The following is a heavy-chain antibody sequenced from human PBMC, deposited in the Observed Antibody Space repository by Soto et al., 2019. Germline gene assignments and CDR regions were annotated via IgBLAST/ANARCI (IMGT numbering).Heavy chain of an antibody. V-gene: IGHV3-66*01. Sequence: EVQLVESGGGLVQLGGSLRLSCAASGFTVSSNYMSWVRQAPGKGLEWVSVIYSGGSTYYADSVKGRFTISRDNSKNTLDLQMNSLRAGDTAVYYCARWGLYGGNAGYWGQGTLVTVSS. D-gene: IGHD4-17*01. J-gene: IGHJ4*02. CDR1: GFTVSSNY. CDR2: IYSGGST. CDR3: ARWGLYGGNAGY.